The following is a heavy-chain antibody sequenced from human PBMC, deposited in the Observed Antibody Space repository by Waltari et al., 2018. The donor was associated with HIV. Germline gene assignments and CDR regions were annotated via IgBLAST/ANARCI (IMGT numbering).Heavy chain of an antibody. D-gene: IGHD3-10*01. Sequence: QVQLVESGAEVKKPGASLKVSCKASGYAFTGFYIHWVRQAPGQGLGWVGWINPKTGDTNCAQKLQGRVTMTRDTSISTAYMELSRLTSDDTAVYYCARDPSYGFGENDYWGQGTLFTVSS. CDR2: INPKTGDT. V-gene: IGHV1-2*02. J-gene: IGHJ4*02. CDR3: ARDPSYGFGENDY. CDR1: GYAFTGFY.